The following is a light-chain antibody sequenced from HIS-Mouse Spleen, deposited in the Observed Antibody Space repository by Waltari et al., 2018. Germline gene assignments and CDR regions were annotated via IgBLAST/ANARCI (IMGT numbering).Light chain of an antibody. V-gene: IGLV2-14*01. CDR3: SSYTSSSTLWV. CDR2: EVS. Sequence: QSALTQPASVSGSPGQSITISSTGPSSDVGGYNYVSWYQQHPGKAPKLMIYEVSNRPSGVSNRFSGSKSGNTASLTISGLQAEDEADYYCSSYTSSSTLWVFGGGTKLTVL. J-gene: IGLJ3*02. CDR1: SSDVGGYNY.